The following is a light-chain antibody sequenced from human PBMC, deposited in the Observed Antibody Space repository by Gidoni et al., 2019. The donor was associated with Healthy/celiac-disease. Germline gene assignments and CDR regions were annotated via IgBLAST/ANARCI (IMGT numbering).Light chain of an antibody. V-gene: IGLV3-19*01. CDR1: SLRSYY. J-gene: IGLJ2*01. Sequence: SSELTQDPAVSVALVHTVRITCQGYSLRSYYASWYQQKPGQAPVLVLYGKNNRPSGIPDRFSGSSSGNTASLTITGAQAEDEADYYCNSRDSSGNHLNVVFGGGTKLTVL. CDR2: GKN. CDR3: NSRDSSGNHLNVV.